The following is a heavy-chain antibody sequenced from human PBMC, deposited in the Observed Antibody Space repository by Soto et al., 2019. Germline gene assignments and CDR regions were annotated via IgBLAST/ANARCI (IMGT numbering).Heavy chain of an antibody. CDR2: IWYDGSNK. Sequence: QVQLVESGGGVVQPGRSLRLSCAASGFTFSSYGMQWVRQAPGKGLEWVAVIWYDGSNKYYADSVKGRFTISRDNSKNTLYLQMNSLRAEDTAVYYCARDHGPLYFDYWGQGTLVTVSS. J-gene: IGHJ4*02. V-gene: IGHV3-33*01. CDR1: GFTFSSYG. CDR3: ARDHGPLYFDY. D-gene: IGHD2-8*01.